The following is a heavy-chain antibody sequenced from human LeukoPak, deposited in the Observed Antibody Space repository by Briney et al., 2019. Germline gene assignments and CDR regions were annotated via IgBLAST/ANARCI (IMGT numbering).Heavy chain of an antibody. CDR1: GVSFDDYY. Sequence: SETLSLTCAVSGVSFDDYYWSWVRQTPGKGLERIGEINHSGYTNDSPSLKSRVTLSIDTSRKQFSLNLRSVTVADTGIYYCTRMTAGHDYWGQGTLVTVSS. D-gene: IGHD2-21*02. CDR3: TRMTAGHDY. CDR2: INHSGYT. V-gene: IGHV4-34*01. J-gene: IGHJ4*02.